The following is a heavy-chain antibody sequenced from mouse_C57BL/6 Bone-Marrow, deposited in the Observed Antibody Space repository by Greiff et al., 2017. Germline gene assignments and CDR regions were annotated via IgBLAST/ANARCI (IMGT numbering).Heavy chain of an antibody. V-gene: IGHV1-50*01. CDR2: IDPSDSHT. D-gene: IGHD1-1*01. CDR1: GYTFTSYW. Sequence: QVQLQQPGAELVKPGASVKLSCKASGYTFTSYWMQWVKQRPGQGLEWIGEIDPSDSHTNYNQKFKGKATLTVDTSSSTAYMQLSSLTSEDSAVYYGAREGYYGGYFDVWGTGTTVTVSS. J-gene: IGHJ1*03. CDR3: AREGYYGGYFDV.